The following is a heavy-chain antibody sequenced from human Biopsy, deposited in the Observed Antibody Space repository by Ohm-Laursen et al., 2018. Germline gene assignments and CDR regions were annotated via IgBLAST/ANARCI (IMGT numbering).Heavy chain of an antibody. V-gene: IGHV3-74*01. CDR1: GFTFNNYW. CDR3: ARDASQGFDS. CDR2: SNTDGSHT. J-gene: IGHJ5*01. Sequence: SLRLSCAASGFTFNNYWMHWARQAPGKGLVWVPRSNTDGSHTNYADSVKGRFTTSTDNAKNTLYLYMSSLTVEDTAVYFCARDASQGFDSWGQGTLVTVSS.